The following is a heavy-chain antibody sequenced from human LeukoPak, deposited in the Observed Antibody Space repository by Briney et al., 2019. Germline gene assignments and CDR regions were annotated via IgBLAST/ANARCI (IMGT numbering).Heavy chain of an antibody. V-gene: IGHV4-30-2*01. J-gene: IGHJ4*02. D-gene: IGHD4-17*01. CDR1: GGSISSGGYS. CDR2: IYHSGST. CDR3: ARGYGDYSPPYYFDY. Sequence: SETLSLTCAVSGGSISSGGYSWSWLRQPPGKGLEWIGYIYHSGSTYYNPSLKSRVTISVDRSKNQFSLKLSSVTAADTAVYYCARGYGDYSPPYYFDYWGQGTLVTVSS.